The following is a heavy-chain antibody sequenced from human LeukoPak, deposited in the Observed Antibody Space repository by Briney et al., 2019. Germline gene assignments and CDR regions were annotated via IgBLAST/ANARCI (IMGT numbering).Heavy chain of an antibody. Sequence: ASVKVSCKASGFTLTDYIHWVRQDPRQGLQWMGWIKPNSGDTDYAQKFQGRVTMTRDTSISTVYMELSSLSSDETAVYYCARADSVPAGDYHYWYMDVWGKGTTVTVSS. CDR2: IKPNSGDT. CDR1: GFTLTDY. V-gene: IGHV1-2*02. D-gene: IGHD2-2*01. J-gene: IGHJ6*03. CDR3: ARADSVPAGDYHYWYMDV.